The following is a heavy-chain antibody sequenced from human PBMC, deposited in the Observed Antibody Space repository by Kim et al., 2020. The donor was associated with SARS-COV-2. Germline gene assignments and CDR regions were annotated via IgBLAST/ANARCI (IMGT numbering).Heavy chain of an antibody. D-gene: IGHD2-2*01. CDR3: ARDIVVVPAAMSYFDY. Sequence: KFQGRVTITRDTSASTAYMELSSLRSEDTAVYYCARDIVVVPAAMSYFDYWGQGTLVTVSS. J-gene: IGHJ4*02. V-gene: IGHV1-3*01.